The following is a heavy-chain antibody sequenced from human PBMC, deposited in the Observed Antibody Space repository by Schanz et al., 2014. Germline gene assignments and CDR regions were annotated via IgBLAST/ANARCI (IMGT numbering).Heavy chain of an antibody. CDR3: ATWSGTRLFHN. CDR1: GGSFSGYW. J-gene: IGHJ4*02. CDR2: VNHGGYT. Sequence: QVQLQQWGAGLLKPSETLSLTCAFSGGSFSGYWWTWVRQSPGKGLEWIGEVNHGGYTNYNPSLRSGVTDSVDWAKKQCPLRMSCGTAADTAAYYCATWSGTRLFHNWGQGTLVTVSS. V-gene: IGHV4-34*01. D-gene: IGHD1-7*01.